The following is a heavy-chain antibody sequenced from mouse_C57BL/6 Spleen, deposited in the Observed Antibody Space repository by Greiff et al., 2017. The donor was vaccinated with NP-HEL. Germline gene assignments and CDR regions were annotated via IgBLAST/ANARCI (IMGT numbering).Heavy chain of an antibody. Sequence: EVKLMESGGGLVKPGGSLKLSCAASGFTFSSYAMSWVRQTPEKRLEWVATISDGGSYTYYPDNVKGRFTISRDNAKNNLYLQMSHLKSEDTAMYYCARDGGDYYGSKGYFDVWGTGTTVTVSS. CDR3: ARDGGDYYGSKGYFDV. D-gene: IGHD1-1*01. CDR2: ISDGGSYT. J-gene: IGHJ1*03. V-gene: IGHV5-4*01. CDR1: GFTFSSYA.